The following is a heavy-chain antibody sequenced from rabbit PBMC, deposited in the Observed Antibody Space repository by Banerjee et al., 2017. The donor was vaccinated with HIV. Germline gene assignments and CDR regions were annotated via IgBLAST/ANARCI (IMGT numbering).Heavy chain of an antibody. V-gene: IGHV1S40*01. CDR2: ISADSRGRT. J-gene: IGHJ4*01. Sequence: QSLEESGGDLVKPGASLTLTCTASGFSFSSSYYMCWVRQAPGKGLEWIACISADSRGRTYYANWAKGRFTISKTSSTTVTLQMTSPTAADTATYFCASDIYGYGAFNLWGQGTLVTVS. CDR1: GFSFSSSYY. D-gene: IGHD6-1*01. CDR3: ASDIYGYGAFNL.